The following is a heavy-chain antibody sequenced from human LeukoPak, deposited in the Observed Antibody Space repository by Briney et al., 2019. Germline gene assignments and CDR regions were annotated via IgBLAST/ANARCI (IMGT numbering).Heavy chain of an antibody. CDR1: GGSISSYY. V-gene: IGHV4-59*01. CDR2: IYYSGST. J-gene: IGHJ5*02. D-gene: IGHD1-26*01. Sequence: PSETLSLTCTVSGGSISSYYWNWIRQPPGKGLEWIGYIYYSGSTNYNPSLKSRVTISVDTSKNQFSLKLSSVTAADTAVYYCARERGREGFDPWGQGTLVTVSS. CDR3: ARERGREGFDP.